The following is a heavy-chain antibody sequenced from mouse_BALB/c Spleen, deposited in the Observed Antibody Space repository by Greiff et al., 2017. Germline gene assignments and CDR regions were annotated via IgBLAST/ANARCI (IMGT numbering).Heavy chain of an antibody. CDR3: ATGGFAY. CDR2: ISNGGGST. Sequence: EVQVVESGGGLVQPGGSLKLSCAASGFTFSSYTMSWVRQTPEKRLEWVAYISNGGGSTYYPDTVKGRFTISRDNAKNTLYLQMSSLKSEDTAMYYCATGGFAYWGQGTLVTVSA. V-gene: IGHV5-12-2*01. J-gene: IGHJ3*01. CDR1: GFTFSSYT.